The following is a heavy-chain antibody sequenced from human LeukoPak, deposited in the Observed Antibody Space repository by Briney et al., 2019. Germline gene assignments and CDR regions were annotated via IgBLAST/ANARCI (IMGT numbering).Heavy chain of an antibody. D-gene: IGHD1-1*01. CDR2: IWYDGSNK. Sequence: PGGSLRLSCAASGFTFSSYGIHWVRQAPGKRLECVAVIWYDGSNKYYADSVKGRFTISRDNSKNTLYLQMNSLRAEDTAVYYCAKAETTGTTYGFDIWGQGTLVTVSS. CDR3: AKAETTGTTYGFDI. J-gene: IGHJ3*02. CDR1: GFTFSSYG. V-gene: IGHV3-33*06.